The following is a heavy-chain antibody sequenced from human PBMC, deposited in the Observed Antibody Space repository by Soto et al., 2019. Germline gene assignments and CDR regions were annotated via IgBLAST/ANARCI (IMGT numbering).Heavy chain of an antibody. D-gene: IGHD1-1*01. Sequence: EVQLVESGGGLVQPGGSLRLSCAASGFTVSSNYMSWVRQAPGKGLEWVSVIYSGGSTYYADSVKGRFTISRHNSKNTPYLQMNSLRAEDAAVYYCARTAKLHYYGMDVWGQGTTVTVSS. J-gene: IGHJ6*02. CDR1: GFTVSSNY. CDR3: ARTAKLHYYGMDV. CDR2: IYSGGST. V-gene: IGHV3-53*04.